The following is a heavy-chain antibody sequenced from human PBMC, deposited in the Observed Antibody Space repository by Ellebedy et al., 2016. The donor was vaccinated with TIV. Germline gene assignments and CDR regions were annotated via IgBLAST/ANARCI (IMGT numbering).Heavy chain of an antibody. CDR2: ISSSGSTI. CDR3: ARFSPSTTVTLDY. J-gene: IGHJ4*02. CDR1: GFTFSDYY. D-gene: IGHD4-17*01. V-gene: IGHV3-11*01. Sequence: GGSLRLSXAASGFTFSDYYMSWIRQAPGKGLEWVSYISSSGSTIYYADSVKGRFTISRDNAKNSLYLQMNSLRAEDTAVYYCARFSPSTTVTLDYWGQGTLVTVSS.